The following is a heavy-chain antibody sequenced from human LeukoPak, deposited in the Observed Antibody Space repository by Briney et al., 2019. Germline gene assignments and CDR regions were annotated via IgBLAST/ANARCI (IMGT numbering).Heavy chain of an antibody. CDR3: ARDRATVVFT. CDR1: GFTFSSYS. Sequence: GGSLRLSCAASGFTFSSYSTNWVRQAQGPGLEWVSSISSSSSYIYYADSVKGRFTISRDNAKNSLYLQMNSLRAEDTAVYYCARDRATVVFTWGQGTLVTVSS. CDR2: ISSSSSYI. D-gene: IGHD4-23*01. V-gene: IGHV3-21*01. J-gene: IGHJ4*02.